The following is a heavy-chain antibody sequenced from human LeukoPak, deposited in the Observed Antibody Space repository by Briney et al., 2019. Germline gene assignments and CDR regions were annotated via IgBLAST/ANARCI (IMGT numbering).Heavy chain of an antibody. CDR1: GFTFSNAW. D-gene: IGHD2-15*01. Sequence: PGGSLRLSCAASGFTFSNAWMSCFLQAPAEGLEWVGRIKSKTDGGTTDYAAPVKGRFTISRDASKNTLYLQMNSLKTADTAVYYCTTVGIVVVVAATYGNYWGPGTLVTVSS. CDR3: TTVGIVVVVAATYGNY. CDR2: IKSKTDGGTT. V-gene: IGHV3-15*01. J-gene: IGHJ4*02.